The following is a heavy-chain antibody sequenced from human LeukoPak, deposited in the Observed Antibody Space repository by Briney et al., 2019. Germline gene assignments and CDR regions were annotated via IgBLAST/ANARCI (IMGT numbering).Heavy chain of an antibody. Sequence: GGSLRLSCAASGFTFDDYAMHWVRQAPGKGLEWVSLISGDGGSTYYADSVKGRFTISRDNSKNSLYLQMNSLRTEDTALYYCAKEWESGYSGYDGYWRQGTLVTDSS. CDR3: AKEWESGYSGYDGY. CDR2: ISGDGGST. V-gene: IGHV3-43*02. J-gene: IGHJ4*02. D-gene: IGHD5-12*01. CDR1: GFTFDDYA.